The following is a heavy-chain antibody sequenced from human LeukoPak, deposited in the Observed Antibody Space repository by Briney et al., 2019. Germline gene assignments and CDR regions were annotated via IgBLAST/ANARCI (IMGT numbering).Heavy chain of an antibody. CDR2: INTGSGDT. Sequence: ASVKVSCKASGYTFTSYPMHWVRQAPGQRLEWMGWINTGSGDTKYSQKFQGRVTITRDTSASAAYMELSSLRSEETAVYYCARVGLRSYFDYWGQGTLVTVSS. CDR3: ARVGLRSYFDY. J-gene: IGHJ4*02. D-gene: IGHD4-17*01. V-gene: IGHV1-3*04. CDR1: GYTFTSYP.